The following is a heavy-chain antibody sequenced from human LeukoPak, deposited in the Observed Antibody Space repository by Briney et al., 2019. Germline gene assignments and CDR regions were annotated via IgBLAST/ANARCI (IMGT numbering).Heavy chain of an antibody. Sequence: PGGSLRLSCAASGFTFMSYAMHWVRQAPGKGLEWVAVISYDGSDKYYADSVKGRFTISRDTSKNTVYLQMNSLRAEDTAVYYCAKGSIAAPVDYWGQGTLVTVSS. V-gene: IGHV3-30-3*01. J-gene: IGHJ4*02. CDR3: AKGSIAAPVDY. CDR2: ISYDGSDK. D-gene: IGHD6-6*01. CDR1: GFTFMSYA.